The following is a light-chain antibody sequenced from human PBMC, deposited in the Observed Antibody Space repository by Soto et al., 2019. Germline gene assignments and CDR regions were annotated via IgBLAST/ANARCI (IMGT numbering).Light chain of an antibody. Sequence: QSVLTQPASVSGSPGQSITISCTGTSSDVGGYNYVSWYQQHSGKAPKLMIYDVSNRPSGISNRFSGSKSGDTASLTISGLQAEDESVYYSPSYTGSGIDTYVFGTGTKLTAL. J-gene: IGLJ1*01. V-gene: IGLV2-14*03. CDR3: PSYTGSGIDTYV. CDR2: DVS. CDR1: SSDVGGYNY.